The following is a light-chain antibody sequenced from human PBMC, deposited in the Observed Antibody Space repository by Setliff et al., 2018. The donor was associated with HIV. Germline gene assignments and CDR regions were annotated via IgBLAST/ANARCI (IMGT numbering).Light chain of an antibody. CDR1: SSDIGVSKY. V-gene: IGLV2-14*01. CDR2: EVI. CDR3: SSYKTGNTLV. J-gene: IGLJ3*02. Sequence: QSVLTQPASVSGSPGQSITISCTGTSSDIGVSKYVSWYQQHPGRAPKLMIFEVINRPSGVSDRFPGSKSGNTASLTISGLQAEDEADYYCSSYKTGNTLVFGGGTKVTVL.